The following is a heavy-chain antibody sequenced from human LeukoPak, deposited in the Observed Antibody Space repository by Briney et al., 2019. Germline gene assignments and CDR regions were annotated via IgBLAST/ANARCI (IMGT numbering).Heavy chain of an antibody. D-gene: IGHD3-10*01. CDR1: GFTFDGHA. Sequence: PGGSLRLSCAASGFTFDGHAMHWVRQAPGKGLEWVSVISGDGDRTYYADSVKGRFTVSRDNSKISLYLQMNTLRAEDTALYYCAKGGWSGSGSLSRPDYWGQGTLVTVSS. CDR3: AKGGWSGSGSLSRPDY. V-gene: IGHV3-43*02. J-gene: IGHJ4*02. CDR2: ISGDGDRT.